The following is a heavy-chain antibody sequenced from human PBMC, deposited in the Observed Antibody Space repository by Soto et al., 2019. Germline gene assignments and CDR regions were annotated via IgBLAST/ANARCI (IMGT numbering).Heavy chain of an antibody. V-gene: IGHV3-48*01. CDR2: ISSSSSTI. CDR1: GFTFSSYS. Sequence: GGSLRLSCAASGFTFSSYSMNWVRQAPGKGLEWVSYISSSSSTIYYADSVKGRFTISRDNAKNSLYLQMNSLRAEDTAVYYCARSYIVATINNVNFDYWGQGTLVTVSS. D-gene: IGHD5-12*01. J-gene: IGHJ4*02. CDR3: ARSYIVATINNVNFDY.